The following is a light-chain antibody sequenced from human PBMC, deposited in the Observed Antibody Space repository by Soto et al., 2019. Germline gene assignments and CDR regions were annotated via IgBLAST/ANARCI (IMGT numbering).Light chain of an antibody. Sequence: QSALTQPPSVSGSPGQSVAISCTGTSSDVGDYNRVSWYQQPPGSAPKLILYDVSNRPSGVPDRFSGSKSGNTASLTISGLQAEDEADYYCSSYTTSSTYVFGTGTKVTVL. J-gene: IGLJ1*01. CDR1: SSDVGDYNR. CDR3: SSYTTSSTYV. V-gene: IGLV2-18*02. CDR2: DVS.